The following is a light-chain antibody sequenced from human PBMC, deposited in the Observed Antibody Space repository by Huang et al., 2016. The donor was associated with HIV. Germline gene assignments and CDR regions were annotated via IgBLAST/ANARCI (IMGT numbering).Light chain of an antibody. CDR2: AAS. Sequence: DIQMTQSPSSLSASVGDRVAITCRVSQGISNSLAWYQQKPGKAPKLLLYAASRLEGGVTSRFSGSGSGTVYTLTISSLQPEDVAIYHCQQYHGVPWTFGQGTKVEVK. CDR1: QGISNS. J-gene: IGKJ1*01. V-gene: IGKV1-NL1*01. CDR3: QQYHGVPWT.